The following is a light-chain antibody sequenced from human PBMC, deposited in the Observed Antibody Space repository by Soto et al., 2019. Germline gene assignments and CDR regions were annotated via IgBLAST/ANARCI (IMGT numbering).Light chain of an antibody. V-gene: IGKV3-15*01. CDR2: GAS. CDR3: QQYNNLPWT. J-gene: IGKJ1*01. Sequence: IEMKHSPVALSVSPRRRATISCRASQSISDTLAWYQQKPGQAPRLLIHGASTRAPGFPARFSGSGSGTDFTLTISSLQSEDFAVYYCQQYNNLPWTFGQGTKVAI. CDR1: QSISDT.